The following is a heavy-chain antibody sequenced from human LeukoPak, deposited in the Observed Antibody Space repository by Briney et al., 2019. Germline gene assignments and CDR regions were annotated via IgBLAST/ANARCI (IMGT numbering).Heavy chain of an antibody. V-gene: IGHV1-2*04. CDR1: GYTFTGYY. CDR3: ARDSAFLYLAAAGTFYYYYGMDV. D-gene: IGHD6-13*01. J-gene: IGHJ6*02. CDR2: INPNSGGT. Sequence: ASVKVSCKASGYTFTGYYMHWVRQAPGQGLEWMGWINPNSGGTNYAQKFQGWVTMTRDTSISTAYMELSRLRSDDTAVYYCARDSAFLYLAAAGTFYYYYGMDVWGQGTTVTVSS.